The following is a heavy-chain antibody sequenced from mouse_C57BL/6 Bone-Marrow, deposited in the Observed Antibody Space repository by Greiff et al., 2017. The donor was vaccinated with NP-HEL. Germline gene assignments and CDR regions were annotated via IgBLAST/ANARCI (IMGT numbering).Heavy chain of an antibody. V-gene: IGHV1-64*01. CDR3: AREGAYYYGSSYRYFDV. CDR2: IHPNSGST. CDR1: GYTFTSYW. Sequence: QVQLQQPGAELVKPGASVKLSCKASGYTFTSYWMHWVKQRPGQGLEWIGMIHPNSGSTNYNEKFKSKATLTVDKSSSTAYMQLSSLTSEDSAVYYCAREGAYYYGSSYRYFDVWGTGTTVTVSS. J-gene: IGHJ1*03. D-gene: IGHD1-1*01.